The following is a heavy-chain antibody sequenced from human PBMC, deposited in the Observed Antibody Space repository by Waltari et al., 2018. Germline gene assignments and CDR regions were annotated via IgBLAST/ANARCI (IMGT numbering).Heavy chain of an antibody. CDR3: ARLFPNYDILTGHYYYYGMDV. D-gene: IGHD3-9*01. J-gene: IGHJ6*02. V-gene: IGHV4-34*01. CDR2: INHSGRT. CDR1: GGSFSGYY. Sequence: QVQLQQWGAGLLKPSETLSLTCAVYGGSFSGYYWSWIRQPPGKGLEWIGEINHSGRTTYNPSLKSRITISVETSKNQFSLKLSSVTAADTAVYYCARLFPNYDILTGHYYYYGMDVWGQGTTVTVSS.